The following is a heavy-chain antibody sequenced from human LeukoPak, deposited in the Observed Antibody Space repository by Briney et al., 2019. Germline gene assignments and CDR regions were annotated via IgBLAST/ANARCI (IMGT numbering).Heavy chain of an antibody. Sequence: PSETLSLTCTVSGGSISSYYWSWIPQPPGKGLEWVGYIYYSGSTNYNPSLKSRVTISEDTSKNQFSLKRSSVTAADTAVYYCARDGVAEDLDTNNWFDPWGQGTLVTVSS. V-gene: IGHV4-59*01. D-gene: IGHD3/OR15-3a*01. J-gene: IGHJ5*02. CDR2: IYYSGST. CDR1: GGSISSYY. CDR3: ARDGVAEDLDTNNWFDP.